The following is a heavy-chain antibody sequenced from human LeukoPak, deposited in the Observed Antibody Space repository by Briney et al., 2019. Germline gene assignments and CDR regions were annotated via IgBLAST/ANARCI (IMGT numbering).Heavy chain of an antibody. J-gene: IGHJ4*02. CDR3: VKDLTGTWSFDY. D-gene: IGHD3-9*01. Sequence: GGSLRLSCAASGFPFTNYAMSWVRRAPGKGLEYVSSIGPNGASTLYADSVRGRFTISRDNSKNALYLQLTSLRLEDTALYYCVKDLTGTWSFDYWGQGTLVTVSS. CDR2: IGPNGAST. V-gene: IGHV3-64D*06. CDR1: GFPFTNYA.